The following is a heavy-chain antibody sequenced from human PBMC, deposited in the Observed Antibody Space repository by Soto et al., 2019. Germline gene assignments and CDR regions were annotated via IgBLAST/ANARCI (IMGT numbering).Heavy chain of an antibody. CDR2: ISGSGGSI. D-gene: IGHD4-17*01. J-gene: IGHJ3*02. Sequence: EVQLLESGGGLVQPGGSPRLSCAASEFTFSSYPMSWVRQAPGKGLEWVSGISGSGGSIYYADSVKGRFTISRDNSKNTLYLQMNSLRAEDTAVYYCTKPRYGSDVFDIWGLGTMVTVSS. V-gene: IGHV3-23*01. CDR1: EFTFSSYP. CDR3: TKPRYGSDVFDI.